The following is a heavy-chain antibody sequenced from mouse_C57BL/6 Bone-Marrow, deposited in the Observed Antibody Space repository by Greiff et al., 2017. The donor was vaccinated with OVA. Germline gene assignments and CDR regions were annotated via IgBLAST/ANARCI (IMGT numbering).Heavy chain of an antibody. D-gene: IGHD2-3*01. V-gene: IGHV1-82*01. CDR3: ARNGYYPDYFDY. CDR2: IYPGDGDT. Sequence: QVQLQQSGPELVKPGASVKISCKASGYAFSSSWMNWVKQRPGKGLEWIGRIYPGDGDTNYNGKFKGKATLTADKSSSTAYMQLSSLTSEDSAVYFCARNGYYPDYFDYWGQGTTLTVSS. J-gene: IGHJ2*01. CDR1: GYAFSSSW.